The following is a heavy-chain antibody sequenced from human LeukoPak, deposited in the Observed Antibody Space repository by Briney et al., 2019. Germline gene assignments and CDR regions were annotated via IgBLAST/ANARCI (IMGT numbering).Heavy chain of an antibody. D-gene: IGHD3-10*01. J-gene: IGHJ4*02. CDR1: GFTFSSYG. CDR3: AREKSASPWLGELLGYFDY. V-gene: IGHV3-33*01. Sequence: GGSLRLSCAASGFTFSSYGMHWVRQAPGKGLEWVAVIWYDGSNKYYADSVKGRFTISRDNSKNTLYLQMNSLRAEDTAVYYCAREKSASPWLGELLGYFDYWGQGTLVTVSS. CDR2: IWYDGSNK.